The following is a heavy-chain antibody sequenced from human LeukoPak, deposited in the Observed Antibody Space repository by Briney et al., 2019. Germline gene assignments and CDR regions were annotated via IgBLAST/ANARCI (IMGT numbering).Heavy chain of an antibody. CDR2: IYRGDGT. CDR1: DFDFKNTY. Sequence: GGSLRLSCAASDFDFKNTYMTWVRQAPGKGLEWVSIIYRGDGTYYADSVKGRFTISRDSSRTTLYLQMSSLRAEDTAVYYCARGGGSENRYAPWYFDFWGQGSLVTVSS. D-gene: IGHD2-15*01. V-gene: IGHV3-53*01. J-gene: IGHJ4*02. CDR3: ARGGGSENRYAPWYFDF.